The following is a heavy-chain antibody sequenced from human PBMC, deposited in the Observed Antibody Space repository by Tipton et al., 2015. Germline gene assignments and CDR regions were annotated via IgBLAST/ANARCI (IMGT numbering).Heavy chain of an antibody. D-gene: IGHD3-3*01. V-gene: IGHV3-23*01. CDR2: ISGGGGST. J-gene: IGHJ4*02. CDR1: GFTFSSYA. Sequence: SLRLSCAVSGFTFSSYAMSWVRQAPGKGLEWVSGISGGGGSTYYADSVKGRFTISRDNSKNTLYLQMSSLRAEDTAVYYCAKVGDFWSGYPFDYWGQGTLVTVSS. CDR3: AKVGDFWSGYPFDY.